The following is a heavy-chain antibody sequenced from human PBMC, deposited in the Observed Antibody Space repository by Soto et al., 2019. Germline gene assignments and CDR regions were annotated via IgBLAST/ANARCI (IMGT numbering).Heavy chain of an antibody. CDR2: TYYRSKWYN. Sequence: TLSLTCAISGDSVSRNSAAWNWIRQSPSRGLEWLGRTYYRSKWYNDYAVSVKSRITINPDTSKNQFSLQLNSVTPEDTAVYYCASFRQWLQEDYGMDVWGQGTTVTVSS. J-gene: IGHJ6*02. V-gene: IGHV6-1*01. D-gene: IGHD6-19*01. CDR1: GDSVSRNSAA. CDR3: ASFRQWLQEDYGMDV.